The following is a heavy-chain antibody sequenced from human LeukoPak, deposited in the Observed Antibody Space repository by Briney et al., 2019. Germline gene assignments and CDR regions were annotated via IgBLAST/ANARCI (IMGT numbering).Heavy chain of an antibody. J-gene: IGHJ4*02. Sequence: ASVKVSCKASGYTFRSHGLSWARQAPGQGLEWMGWISAYNGNTNYAQKLQGRVTMTTDTSTSTAYMELRSLRSDDTAVYYCARDQGPLYYGSGSYSDYWGQGTLVTVSS. CDR3: ARDQGPLYYGSGSYSDY. V-gene: IGHV1-18*01. CDR2: ISAYNGNT. CDR1: GYTFRSHG. D-gene: IGHD3-10*01.